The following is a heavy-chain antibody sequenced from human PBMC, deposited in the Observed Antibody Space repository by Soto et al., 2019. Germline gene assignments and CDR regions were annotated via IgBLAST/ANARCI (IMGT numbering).Heavy chain of an antibody. CDR3: ASMTTVTYYYYYYMDV. J-gene: IGHJ6*03. D-gene: IGHD4-4*01. CDR2: IYSGGST. CDR1: GFTVSSNY. V-gene: IGHV3-53*04. Sequence: EVQLVESGGGLVQPGGSLRLSCAASGFTVSSNYMSWVRQAPGKGLEWVSVIYSGGSTYYADSVKGRFTISRHNSKNTLYLQMNSLRAEDTAVYYCASMTTVTYYYYYYMDVWGKGTTVTVSS.